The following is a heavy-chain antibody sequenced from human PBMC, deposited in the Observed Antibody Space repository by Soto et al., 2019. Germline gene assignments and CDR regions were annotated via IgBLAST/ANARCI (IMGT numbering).Heavy chain of an antibody. CDR3: ARAQVYSGSGRYNNLMFDP. J-gene: IGHJ5*02. Sequence: SETLSLTCTVSGDSMTKYYWSWIRQSAGKGLEWIGRIYTSGSTNYNPSLKSRVTMSIDTSNKHFSLRLKSVTAADTAVYYCARAQVYSGSGRYNNLMFDPWGQGIQVTVSS. CDR1: GDSMTKYY. V-gene: IGHV4-4*07. D-gene: IGHD3-10*01. CDR2: IYTSGST.